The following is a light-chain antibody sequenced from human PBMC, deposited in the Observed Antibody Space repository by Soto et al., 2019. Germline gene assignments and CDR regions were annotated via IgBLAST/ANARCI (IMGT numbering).Light chain of an antibody. J-gene: IGLJ3*02. CDR1: SSDVGGYNY. V-gene: IGLV2-14*01. Sequence: QSVLTQPASVSGSPGQSITISCTGTSSDVGGYNYVSWYQQHPGKVPNLIIYEVKNQPSGVSSRFSGSKSGNTASLTISGLQPEDEAEYYCSSFTGISTQVFGGGTKVTVL. CDR3: SSFTGISTQV. CDR2: EVK.